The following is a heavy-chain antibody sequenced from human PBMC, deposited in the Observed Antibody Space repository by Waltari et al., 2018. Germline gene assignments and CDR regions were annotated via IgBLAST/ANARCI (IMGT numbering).Heavy chain of an antibody. J-gene: IGHJ5*02. CDR2: SDHSGST. V-gene: IGHV4-38-2*01. D-gene: IGHD2-2*03. CDR1: GYSISSGYY. Sequence: QVQLQESGPGLVKPSETLSLTCAVSGYSISSGYYWGWIRQPPGKGLEWIGSSDHSGSTYYNPSLKSRVTISVDTSKNQFSLKLSSVTAADTAVYYCARLIGYCSSTSCSNWFDPWGQGTLVTVSS. CDR3: ARLIGYCSSTSCSNWFDP.